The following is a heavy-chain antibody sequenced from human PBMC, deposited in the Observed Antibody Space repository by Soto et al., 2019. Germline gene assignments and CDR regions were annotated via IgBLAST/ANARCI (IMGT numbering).Heavy chain of an antibody. CDR1: GYTFTSYY. V-gene: IGHV1-46*01. Sequence: KVSCTASGYTFTSYYMHWVRQAPGHGLEWMGIINPSGGSTSYAQKFQGRVTMTRDTSTSTVYMELSSLRSEDTAVYYCARDPEERYSSGWYIWRKWFDPWGQGTLVTVSS. D-gene: IGHD6-19*01. CDR3: ARDPEERYSSGWYIWRKWFDP. J-gene: IGHJ5*02. CDR2: INPSGGST.